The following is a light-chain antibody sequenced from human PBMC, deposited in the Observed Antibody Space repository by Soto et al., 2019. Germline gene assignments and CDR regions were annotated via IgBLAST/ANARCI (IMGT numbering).Light chain of an antibody. CDR2: SAS. Sequence: EIVMTQSPPTLSVSPGERATLSCRASQSVSNSLAWYQQKPGQAPRLVMYSASSRATGIPDRFSGSGSGTDFTLTVSRLEPEDFAVYYCQQYEDLPQTFGQGTKVDIK. J-gene: IGKJ1*01. CDR3: QQYEDLPQT. CDR1: QSVSNS. V-gene: IGKV3-20*01.